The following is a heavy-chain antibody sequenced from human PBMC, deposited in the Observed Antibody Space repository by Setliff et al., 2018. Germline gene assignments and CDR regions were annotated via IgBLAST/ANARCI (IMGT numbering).Heavy chain of an antibody. Sequence: SETLSLTCTVSGGSISSYYWSWIRQPAGKGLEWIGHIYIGGSANYNPSLKSRVTMSMDTSKNQFSLKLSSVTAADTAVYYCARDSGYYLYYFDYWGQGTLVTVSS. CDR3: ARDSGYYLYYFDY. D-gene: IGHD3-22*01. CDR1: GGSISSYY. CDR2: IYIGGSA. J-gene: IGHJ4*02. V-gene: IGHV4-4*07.